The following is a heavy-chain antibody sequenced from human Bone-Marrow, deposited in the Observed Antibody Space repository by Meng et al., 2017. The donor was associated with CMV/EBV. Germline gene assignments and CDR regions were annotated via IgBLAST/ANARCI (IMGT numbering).Heavy chain of an antibody. CDR1: GFTFSDYY. V-gene: IGHV3-11*04. CDR3: ARVSRGKIVVGAGRGFDY. CDR2: ISSSGSTI. Sequence: GESLKISCAASGFTFSDYYMSWIRQAPGKGLEWVSYISSSGSTIYYADSVKGRFTISRDNAKNSLYLQMNSLRAEDTAVYYCARVSRGKIVVGAGRGFDYWGQGTLVTVSS. D-gene: IGHD1-26*01. J-gene: IGHJ4*02.